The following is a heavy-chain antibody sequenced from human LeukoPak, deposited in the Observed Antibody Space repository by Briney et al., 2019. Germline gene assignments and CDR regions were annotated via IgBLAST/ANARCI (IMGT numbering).Heavy chain of an antibody. V-gene: IGHV3-53*01. D-gene: IGHD4-17*01. CDR1: GLTGSHNY. CDR2: IHTSGDT. CDR3: IVFGDSNH. Sequence: QSGGSLRPSCAASGLTGSHNYVSWVRQAPGKGLEWVSAIHTSGDTCYADSVKGRFTISRDTSKNTLYLQINSLRVEDTAVYYCIVFGDSNHWGQGTLVTVSS. J-gene: IGHJ5*02.